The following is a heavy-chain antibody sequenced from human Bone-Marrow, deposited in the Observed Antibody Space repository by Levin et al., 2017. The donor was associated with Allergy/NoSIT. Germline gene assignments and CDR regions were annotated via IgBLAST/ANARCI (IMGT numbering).Heavy chain of an antibody. CDR3: ARFRYRDGWFDP. CDR2: ISGSTSTI. Sequence: QAGGSLRLSCAASGFTLSSYSMNWVRQAPGKGLEWVSYISGSTSTIYYADSVKGRFTISRDNVKNSLHLQMNSLRAEDTAVYYCARFRYRDGWFDPWGQGTQVTVSS. J-gene: IGHJ5*02. D-gene: IGHD1-26*01. CDR1: GFTLSSYS. V-gene: IGHV3-48*01.